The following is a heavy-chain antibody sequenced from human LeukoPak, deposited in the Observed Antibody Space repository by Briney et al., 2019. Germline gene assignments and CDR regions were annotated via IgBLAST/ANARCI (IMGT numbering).Heavy chain of an antibody. V-gene: IGHV3-33*06. CDR2: IWYDGSNK. CDR3: AKGDQWLAFDY. J-gene: IGHJ4*02. CDR1: GFTFSSYG. Sequence: GRSLRLSCAASGFTFSSYGMHWVRQAPGKGLEWVAVIWYDGSNKYYADSVKGRFTISRDNSKNTLYLQMNSLRAEDTAVYYCAKGDQWLAFDYWGRGTLVTVSS. D-gene: IGHD6-19*01.